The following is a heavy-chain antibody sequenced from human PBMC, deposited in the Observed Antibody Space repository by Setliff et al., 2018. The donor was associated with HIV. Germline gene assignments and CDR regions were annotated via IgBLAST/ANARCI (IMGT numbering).Heavy chain of an antibody. V-gene: IGHV4-34*01. CDR2: IIHSGST. CDR1: GGSFSGYY. J-gene: IGHJ4*02. Sequence: PSETLSLTCAVYGGSFSGYYWSWIRQPPGKGLEWIGEIIHSGSTYYNPSLKSRVTISVDTSKSQFSLKLSSVTAADTAVYYCARGMIVGKGKYYFDYWGQGTLVTVSS. D-gene: IGHD3-22*01. CDR3: ARGMIVGKGKYYFDY.